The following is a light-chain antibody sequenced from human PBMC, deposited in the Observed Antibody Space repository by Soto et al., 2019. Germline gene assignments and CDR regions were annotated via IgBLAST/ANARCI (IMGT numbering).Light chain of an antibody. CDR1: SSNIGAGYD. CDR3: QSYDSSLSNSVI. J-gene: IGLJ2*01. V-gene: IGLV1-40*01. Sequence: QSVLTQPPSVSGAPGQRVTISCTGSSSNIGAGYDVRWYRQLPGSAPQLLIHGNSNRPSGVPDRFSGSKSGPSASLAITGLQAEDEADYYCQSYDSSLSNSVIFGGGTKVTVL. CDR2: GNS.